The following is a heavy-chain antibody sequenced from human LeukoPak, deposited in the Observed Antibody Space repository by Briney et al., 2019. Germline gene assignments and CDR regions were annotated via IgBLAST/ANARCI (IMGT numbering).Heavy chain of an antibody. J-gene: IGHJ4*02. Sequence: ETLSLTCAVYGGSFSGYYWSWVRQAPGKGLEWVSAISGSGGSTYYADSVKGRFTISRDNSKNTLYLQMNSLRAEDTAVYYCAKGVSGSYYVNWGQGTLVTVSS. D-gene: IGHD1-26*01. CDR3: AKGVSGSYYVN. CDR2: ISGSGGST. CDR1: GGSFSGYY. V-gene: IGHV3-23*01.